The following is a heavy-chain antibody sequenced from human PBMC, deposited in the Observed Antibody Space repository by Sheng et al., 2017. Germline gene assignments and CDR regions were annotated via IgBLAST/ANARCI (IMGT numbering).Heavy chain of an antibody. CDR1: GGTFSSYA. CDR2: IIPILGIA. J-gene: IGHJ6*03. D-gene: IGHD3-10*01. V-gene: IGHV1-69*04. Sequence: QVQLVQSGAEVKKPGSSVKVSCKASGGTFSSYAISWVRQAPGQGLEWMGGIIPILGIANYAQKFQGRVTITADKSTSTAYMELSSLRSEDTAVYYCARDVWFGPNYYYYMDVWGKGTTVTVSS. CDR3: ARDVWFGPNYYYYMDV.